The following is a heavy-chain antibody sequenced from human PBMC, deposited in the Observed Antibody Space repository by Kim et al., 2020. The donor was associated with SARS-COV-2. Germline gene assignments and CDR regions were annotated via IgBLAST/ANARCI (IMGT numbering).Heavy chain of an antibody. CDR3: VRGLKSGGC. D-gene: IGHD1-26*01. V-gene: IGHV1-2*02. J-gene: IGHJ4*02. CDR1: GYTFTGYY. Sequence: ASVKVSCKASGYTFTGYYIHWVRQAPGQGLEWMGWINPNSGDTDYAQNFQGRVTMTRDTSITTAYMELSSLTSDDTAVYFCVRGLKSGGCWGQGTLVTVS. CDR2: INPNSGDT.